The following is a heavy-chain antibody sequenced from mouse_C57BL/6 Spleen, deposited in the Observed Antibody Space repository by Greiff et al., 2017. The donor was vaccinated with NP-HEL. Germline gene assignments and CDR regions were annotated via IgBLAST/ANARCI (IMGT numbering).Heavy chain of an antibody. Sequence: VQLQQPGAELVRPGSSVKLSCKASGYTFTSYWMHWVKQRPIQGLEWIGNIDPSDSETHYNQKFKDKATLTVDKSSSTAYMQLSSLTSEDSAVYYSAFYYNGRRGGYAMYYWGQRTSVTVSS. D-gene: IGHD1-1*01. J-gene: IGHJ4*01. CDR3: AFYYNGRRGGYAMYY. V-gene: IGHV1-52*01. CDR1: GYTFTSYW. CDR2: IDPSDSET.